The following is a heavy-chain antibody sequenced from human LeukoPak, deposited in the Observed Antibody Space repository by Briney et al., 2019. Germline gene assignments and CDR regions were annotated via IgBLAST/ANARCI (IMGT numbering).Heavy chain of an antibody. CDR3: TSTNGYGLIDY. CDR1: GGTISNYY. CDR2: SYNSGNT. V-gene: IGHV4-39*07. D-gene: IGHD3-10*01. J-gene: IGHJ4*02. Sequence: SETLSLTCTVSGGTISNYYWGWIRHAPGRGLEWLWSSYNSGNTYYNSSLKSRVTISLDTSKNHFSLNLFSVAAADPAMFYCTSTNGYGLIDYWGQGTLVTVSS.